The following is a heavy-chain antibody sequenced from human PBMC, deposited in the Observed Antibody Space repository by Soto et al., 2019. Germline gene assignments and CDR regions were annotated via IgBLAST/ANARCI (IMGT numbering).Heavy chain of an antibody. CDR3: ARQSFDY. V-gene: IGHV3-30*04. CDR1: GFTFSSHP. J-gene: IGHJ4*02. Sequence: QVQLAESGGGVVQPGTSLRLSCAASGFTFSSHPMHWVRQAPGKGLEWVALISEDGSNKYYADSVRGRLTISRDNSKNTLYLQMNSLRAEDTAVYFCARQSFDYWGQGTLVTVSS. CDR2: ISEDGSNK.